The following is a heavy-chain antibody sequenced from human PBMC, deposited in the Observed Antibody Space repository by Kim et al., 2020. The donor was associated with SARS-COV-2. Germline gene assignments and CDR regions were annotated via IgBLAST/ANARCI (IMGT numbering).Heavy chain of an antibody. D-gene: IGHD3-10*01. J-gene: IGHJ6*02. Sequence: VEGRFTISRDNAKNSLYLQMNSLRAEDTAVYYCAREASWFGESPFYGMDVWGQGTTVTVSS. V-gene: IGHV3-11*06. CDR3: AREASWFGESPFYGMDV.